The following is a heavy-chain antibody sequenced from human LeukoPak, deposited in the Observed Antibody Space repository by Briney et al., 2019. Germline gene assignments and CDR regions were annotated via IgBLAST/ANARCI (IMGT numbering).Heavy chain of an antibody. D-gene: IGHD3-3*01. V-gene: IGHV4-39*07. Sequence: PSETLSLTCTVSGGSISSSSYYWGWIRQPPGKGLEWIGSIYYSGSTYYNPSLKSRVTISVDTSKNQFSLKLSSVTAADTAVYYCARGKLHLEWLLQAFDYWGQGTLVTVSS. CDR2: IYYSGST. CDR1: GGSISSSSYY. J-gene: IGHJ4*02. CDR3: ARGKLHLEWLLQAFDY.